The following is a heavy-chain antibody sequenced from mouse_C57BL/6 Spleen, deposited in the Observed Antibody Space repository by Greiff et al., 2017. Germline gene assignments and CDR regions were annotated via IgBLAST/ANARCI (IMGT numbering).Heavy chain of an antibody. D-gene: IGHD1-1*01. CDR2: IHPNSGST. CDR3: AITTVVANLLYYYAMDY. V-gene: IGHV1-64*01. J-gene: IGHJ4*01. Sequence: VKLQQPGAELVKPGASVKLSCKASGYTFTSYWMHWVKQRPGQGLEWIGMIHPNSGSTNYNEKFKSKATLTVDKSSSTAYMQLSSLTSEDSAVYYCAITTVVANLLYYYAMDYWGQGTSVTVSS. CDR1: GYTFTSYW.